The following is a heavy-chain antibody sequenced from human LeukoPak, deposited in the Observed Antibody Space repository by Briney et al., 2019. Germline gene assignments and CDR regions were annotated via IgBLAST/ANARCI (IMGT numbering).Heavy chain of an antibody. CDR2: IKQDGSEK. D-gene: IGHD2-2*01. Sequence: GGSLRLSCVASGFTFSNYWMTWVRQAPGKGLEWVANIKQDGSEKNYVDSVKGRFTISRDNAQNSLYLQMNSLRAEDTAVYYCASTATCSFWGQGTMVTVSS. J-gene: IGHJ3*01. CDR1: GFTFSNYW. CDR3: ASTATCSF. V-gene: IGHV3-7*01.